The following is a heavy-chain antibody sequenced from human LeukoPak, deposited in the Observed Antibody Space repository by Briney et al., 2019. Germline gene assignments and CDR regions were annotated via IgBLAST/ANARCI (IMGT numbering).Heavy chain of an antibody. J-gene: IGHJ5*02. CDR2: IYPGDSDT. Sequence: GESLKISCKGSGYSFTSYWIGWVRQMPGKGLEWMGIIYPGDSDTRYSPSFQGQVTISADKSISTAYLQWSSLRASDTAMYYCARQEYCSGGSCYTWFDPWGQGTLVTVSS. CDR1: GYSFTSYW. D-gene: IGHD2-15*01. CDR3: ARQEYCSGGSCYTWFDP. V-gene: IGHV5-51*01.